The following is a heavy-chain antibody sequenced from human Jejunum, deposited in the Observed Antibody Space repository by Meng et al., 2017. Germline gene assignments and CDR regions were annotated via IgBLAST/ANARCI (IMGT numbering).Heavy chain of an antibody. Sequence: QGHRQELVPGLVWPSGTLSLPSAVLGGPDRTSAWWGWVRQPPGKGLEWIGEISRSGRANYNPSLKGRVTISLDRSMNLFSLKLDSVTAADAAVYYCARDPRTNWASRFFDNWGQGTLVTVSS. D-gene: IGHD1/OR15-1a*01. CDR3: ARDPRTNWASRFFDN. V-gene: IGHV4-4*02. CDR1: GGPDRTSAW. J-gene: IGHJ4*02. CDR2: ISRSGRA.